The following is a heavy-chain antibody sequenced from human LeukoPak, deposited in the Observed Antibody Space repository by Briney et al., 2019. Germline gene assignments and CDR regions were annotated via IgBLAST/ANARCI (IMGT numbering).Heavy chain of an antibody. CDR2: INSDGSSR. V-gene: IGHV3-74*01. D-gene: IGHD3-22*01. Sequence: GGSLRLSCAASGFTFRSFWMHWVRQAPGKGLVWVSRINSDGSSRSYVDSVKGRFTISRDNAKNTLYLQMNSLRAEDTAVYYCARGYYDLNLWGQGTLVTVSS. J-gene: IGHJ5*02. CDR3: ARGYYDLNL. CDR1: GFTFRSFW.